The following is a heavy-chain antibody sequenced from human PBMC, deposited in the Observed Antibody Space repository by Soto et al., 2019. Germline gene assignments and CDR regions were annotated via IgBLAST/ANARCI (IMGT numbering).Heavy chain of an antibody. V-gene: IGHV3-23*01. D-gene: IGHD3-16*01. CDR2: ISGSGGST. CDR1: GFTFSSYA. CDR3: ARDGWGSNWYFDL. J-gene: IGHJ2*01. Sequence: GGSLRLSCAASGFTFSSYAMSWVRQAPGKGLEWVSAISGSGGSTYYADSVKGRFTISRDNSKRTLFLQMNSLRVDDTAVYYCARDGWGSNWYFDLWGRGTLVTVSS.